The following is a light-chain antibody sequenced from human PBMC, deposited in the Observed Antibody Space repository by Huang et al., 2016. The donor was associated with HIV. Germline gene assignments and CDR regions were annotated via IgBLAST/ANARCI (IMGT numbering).Light chain of an antibody. CDR1: PGISSY. CDR2: SAS. CDR3: QQYYTYPHS. V-gene: IGKV1-8*01. J-gene: IGKJ2*03. Sequence: AIRLTQSPSSLSASTGDRVTITCRASPGISSYLAWYLQKPGKAPKLLISSASTLQSGVPSRFSGSGFGTDFTLTISSLQSEDLGTYHCQQYYTYPHSFGQGTKLEIK.